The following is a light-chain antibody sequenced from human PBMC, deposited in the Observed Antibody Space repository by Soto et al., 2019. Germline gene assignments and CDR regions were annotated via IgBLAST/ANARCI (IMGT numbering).Light chain of an antibody. V-gene: IGLV1-44*01. CDR1: SSNIESNT. Sequence: QTVVTQPPSASGTPGQRVTISCSGSSSNIESNTVNWYQQLPGTAPKLLIYSNNQRPSGVPDRFSGSKSGTSASLAISGLQSEDEAEYYCAPWDDSLNGVVFGGGTKVTVL. J-gene: IGLJ2*01. CDR2: SNN. CDR3: APWDDSLNGVV.